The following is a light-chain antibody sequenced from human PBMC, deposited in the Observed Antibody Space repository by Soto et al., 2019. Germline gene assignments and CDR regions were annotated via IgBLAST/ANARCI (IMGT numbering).Light chain of an antibody. CDR2: DAS. J-gene: IGKJ5*01. CDR1: QSVSSY. Sequence: IVLTQSPATLSLSPGERATLSCRASQSVSSYLAWYQQKPGQAPRLLIYDASNRATGIPARFSGSGSGTDFTLTISSLEPEDFAVYYCQKRGNWPHFGQGTRLEIK. CDR3: QKRGNWPH. V-gene: IGKV3-11*01.